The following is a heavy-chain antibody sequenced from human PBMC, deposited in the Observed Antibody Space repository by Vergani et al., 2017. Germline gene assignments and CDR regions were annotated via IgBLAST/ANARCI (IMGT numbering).Heavy chain of an antibody. V-gene: IGHV1-46*03. D-gene: IGHD3-10*01. J-gene: IGHJ5*02. CDR3: AREGVTSMVRGVLSSTEVDP. CDR2: INPSGGYT. CDR1: GYAFTSYH. Sequence: QVHLVQSGAEVKKPGASVKVSCKASGYAFTSYHMHWVRQAPGQGLEWMGIINPSGGYTRYSQKFQGRVTMTRDTSTRTVFMELSSLRSEDTAVYYCAREGVTSMVRGVLSSTEVDPWGQGTLVIVSS.